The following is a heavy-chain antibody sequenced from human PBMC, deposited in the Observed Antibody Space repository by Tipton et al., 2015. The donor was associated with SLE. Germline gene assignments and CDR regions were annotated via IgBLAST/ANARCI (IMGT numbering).Heavy chain of an antibody. CDR2: ISAYNGNT. CDR3: ARASYCSGGSCYPHYFDY. CDR1: GYTFTSYG. V-gene: IGHV1-18*01. D-gene: IGHD2-15*01. Sequence: QSGAEVEKPGASVKVSCKASGYTFTSYGISWVRQAPGQGLEWMGWISAYNGNTNYAQKLQGRVTMTTDTSTSTAYMELRSLRSDDTAVYYCARASYCSGGSCYPHYFDYWGQGTLVTVSS. J-gene: IGHJ4*02.